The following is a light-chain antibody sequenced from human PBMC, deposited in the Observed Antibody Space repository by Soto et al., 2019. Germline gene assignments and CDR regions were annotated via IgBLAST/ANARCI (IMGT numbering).Light chain of an antibody. CDR1: TSNLGAGYD. V-gene: IGLV1-40*01. CDR3: QAYDYSLTASV. J-gene: IGLJ3*02. CDR2: GNR. Sequence: QSVLTQPPSVSGAPGQRVTLSCTGNTSNLGAGYDVHWYQQLPGAAPKLVIFGNRNRPSGVPERFSGSKSGTSASLAITGLQAEDGGDYYCQAYDYSLTASVFGGGTQLTVL.